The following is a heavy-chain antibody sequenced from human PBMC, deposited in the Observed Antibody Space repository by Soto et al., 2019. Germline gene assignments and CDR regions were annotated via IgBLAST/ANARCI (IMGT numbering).Heavy chain of an antibody. V-gene: IGHV4-34*01. CDR2: INHSGST. CDR1: GGSFSGYY. D-gene: IGHD3-10*01. Sequence: SETLSLTCAVYGGSFSGYYWSWIRQPPGKGLEWIGEINHSGSTNYNPSLKSRVTISVDTSKNQFSLKLSSVTAADTAVYYCARLRYGSGSYYNVRPVRAFDYWGQGTLVTVSS. CDR3: ARLRYGSGSYYNVRPVRAFDY. J-gene: IGHJ4*02.